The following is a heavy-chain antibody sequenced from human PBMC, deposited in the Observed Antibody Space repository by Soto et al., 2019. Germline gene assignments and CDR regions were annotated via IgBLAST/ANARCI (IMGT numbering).Heavy chain of an antibody. V-gene: IGHV2-5*02. CDR3: AHIVVAGLGYYFDY. CDR2: IYWDDDK. J-gene: IGHJ4*02. D-gene: IGHD6-19*01. CDR1: GFSLSSTRMA. Sequence: QITLKESGPALVKPTQTLTLTCTFSGFSLSSTRMAVGWIRQPPGKALEWLALIYWDDDKRYSPFLKSRLTITKDTSKNQVVLTMSNMDPVETARYYWAHIVVAGLGYYFDYWGQGTLVTVSS.